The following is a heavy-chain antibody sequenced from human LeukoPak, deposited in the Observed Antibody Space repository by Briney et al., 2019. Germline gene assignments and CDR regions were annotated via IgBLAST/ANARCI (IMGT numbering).Heavy chain of an antibody. J-gene: IGHJ4*02. V-gene: IGHV3-30*04. CDR2: ISYDGSNK. Sequence: PGGSLRLSCAASGFAFSSYAMHWVRQAPGKGLEWVAVISYDGSNKYYADSVKGRFTISRDNSKNTLYLQMNSLRAEDTAVYYCAKDQNSYSSGGWTVDYWGQGTLVTVSS. CDR1: GFAFSSYA. D-gene: IGHD6-19*01. CDR3: AKDQNSYSSGGWTVDY.